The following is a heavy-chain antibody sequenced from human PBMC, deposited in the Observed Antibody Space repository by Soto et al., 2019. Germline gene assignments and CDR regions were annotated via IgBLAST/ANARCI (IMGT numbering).Heavy chain of an antibody. Sequence: QVQLVESGGGVVQPGRSLGLSCAASGFTFKTYGMHWVRQAPGKGLEWVAVISFAGTDKYYAGSVKGRFSISRGNSKSTLYLQMDHLTADDTAVYSCASEQWLREGYFYAMDVWGQGTTVTVSS. CDR2: ISFAGTDK. CDR3: ASEQWLREGYFYAMDV. CDR1: GFTFKTYG. J-gene: IGHJ6*01. D-gene: IGHD6-19*01. V-gene: IGHV3-30*03.